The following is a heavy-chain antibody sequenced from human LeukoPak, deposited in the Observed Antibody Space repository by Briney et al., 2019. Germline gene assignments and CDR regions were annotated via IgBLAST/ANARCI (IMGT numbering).Heavy chain of an antibody. CDR3: ARDAMVHGSWYYYYFMDV. V-gene: IGHV3-74*01. Sequence: GGSLRLSCAASGFSVTTYWMYWVRQAPGKGPVGVARINSDGTTTTYADSVRGRFIISRDNAKNTVYLQMNSLTAGDTAVYCCARDAMVHGSWYYYYFMDVWGKGTTVTVSS. CDR1: GFSVTTYW. D-gene: IGHD2-15*01. J-gene: IGHJ6*03. CDR2: INSDGTTT.